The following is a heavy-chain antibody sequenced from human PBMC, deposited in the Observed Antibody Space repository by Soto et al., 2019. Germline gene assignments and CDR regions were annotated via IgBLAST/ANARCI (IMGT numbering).Heavy chain of an antibody. CDR3: AKERNSWYSSGSDF. D-gene: IGHD2-15*01. Sequence: PVGSLRLSCAASGFTFSSCAMGWVRQAPGKGLEWVSSISVSGGSTYYADSVKGRFTISRDNSKNILYLHMISVRADDTAVYYCAKERNSWYSSGSDFWGQGTLVTVSS. V-gene: IGHV3-23*01. J-gene: IGHJ4*02. CDR2: ISVSGGST. CDR1: GFTFSSCA.